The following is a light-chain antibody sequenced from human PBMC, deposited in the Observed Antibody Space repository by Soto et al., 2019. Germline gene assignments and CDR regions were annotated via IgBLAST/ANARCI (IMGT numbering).Light chain of an antibody. CDR1: QSVSSSY. CDR3: QQYGSSPT. J-gene: IGKJ4*01. CDR2: GAS. Sequence: EIVLTQSPGTLSLSPGERATLSCRASQSVSSSYVAWYQQKPGQAPRLLIFGASTRATGIPDRFSGSGSGTDFTLTISRLEPEDFAVYYCQQYGSSPTFGGGTKVDI. V-gene: IGKV3-20*01.